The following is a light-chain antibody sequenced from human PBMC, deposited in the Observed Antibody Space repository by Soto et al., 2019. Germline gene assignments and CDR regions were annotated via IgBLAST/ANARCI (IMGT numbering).Light chain of an antibody. CDR3: QQYGSSPLYT. CDR2: GAS. Sequence: EIVLTQSPGTLSLSPGERATLSCRASQSVSSSYLAWYQQKPGQATRLLIYGASSRATGIPDRFSGSGSGTAVTLTISRLEPEDFAVYYCQQYGSSPLYTFGQGTKVEIK. V-gene: IGKV3-20*01. J-gene: IGKJ2*01. CDR1: QSVSSSY.